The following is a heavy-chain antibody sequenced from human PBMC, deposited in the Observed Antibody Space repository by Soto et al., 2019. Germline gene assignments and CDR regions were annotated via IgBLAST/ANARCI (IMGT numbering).Heavy chain of an antibody. CDR3: ARDRSSSGWTYPYYYYYGMDV. D-gene: IGHD6-19*01. Sequence: SETLSLTCTVSGGSISSGGYYWSWIRQHPGKGLEWIGYIYYSGSTYYNPSLKSRVTISVDTSKNQFSLKLSSVTAADTAVYYCARDRSSSGWTYPYYYYYGMDVWGQGTTGTVSS. CDR1: GGSISSGGYY. J-gene: IGHJ6*02. V-gene: IGHV4-31*03. CDR2: IYYSGST.